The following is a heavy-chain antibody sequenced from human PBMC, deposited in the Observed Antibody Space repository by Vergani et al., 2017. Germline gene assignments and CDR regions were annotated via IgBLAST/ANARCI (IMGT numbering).Heavy chain of an antibody. CDR2: IKQDGSEK. CDR3: AKSLSGSYYFGYFDY. D-gene: IGHD1-26*01. V-gene: IGHV3-7*01. CDR1: GFTFSSYW. Sequence: EVQLVESGGGLVQPGGSLRLSCAASGFTFSSYWMSWVRQAPGKGLEWVANIKQDGSEKYYVDSVKGRFTISRDNAKNSLYLQMNSLRAEDTAVYYCAKSLSGSYYFGYFDYWGQGTLVTVSS. J-gene: IGHJ4*02.